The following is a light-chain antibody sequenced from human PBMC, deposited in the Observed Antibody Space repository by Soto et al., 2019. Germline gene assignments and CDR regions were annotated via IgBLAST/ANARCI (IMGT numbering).Light chain of an antibody. Sequence: DIQMTQSPSTLSASVGDGVTITCRASQNISVWLAWYQQRPGKAPKFLIYDASSLETGVPSMFSGSGSGTEFTLTIRSLQPDDFATYYFQQYDSSSPTFGQGTTLEIK. V-gene: IGKV1-5*01. CDR2: DAS. CDR1: QNISVW. CDR3: QQYDSSSPT. J-gene: IGKJ2*01.